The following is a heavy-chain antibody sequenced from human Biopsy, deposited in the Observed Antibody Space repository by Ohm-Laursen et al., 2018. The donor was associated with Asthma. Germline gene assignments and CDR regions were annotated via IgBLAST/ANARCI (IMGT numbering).Heavy chain of an antibody. J-gene: IGHJ4*02. CDR1: GFNFSNFA. D-gene: IGHD6-19*01. V-gene: IGHV3-30*07. CDR3: ARDSYSSGLYDDFES. Sequence: SLRLSCSASGFNFSNFAIHWVRQAPGKGLGWVGVISKDASTQDYADSVKGRFTISRDNAKNSLYLQMNSLRAEDTAVYYCARDSYSSGLYDDFESWGQGTLVTVSS. CDR2: ISKDASTQ.